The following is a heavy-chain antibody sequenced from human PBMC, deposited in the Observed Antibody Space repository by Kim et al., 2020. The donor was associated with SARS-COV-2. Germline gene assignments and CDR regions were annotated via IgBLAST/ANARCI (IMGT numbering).Heavy chain of an antibody. CDR3: ARGDWGYYYGMGV. D-gene: IGHD3-16*01. V-gene: IGHV1-8*01. J-gene: IGHJ6*02. Sequence: YEQKFQGRVIMTRNTSISTAYMELSSLRSEDTAVYYCARGDWGYYYGMGVWGQGTTVTVSS.